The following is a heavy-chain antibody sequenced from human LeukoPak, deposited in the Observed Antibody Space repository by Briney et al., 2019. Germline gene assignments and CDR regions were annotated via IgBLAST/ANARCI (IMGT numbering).Heavy chain of an antibody. D-gene: IGHD6-13*01. Sequence: GASVKVSCKASGYTFTSYYMHWVRQAPGQGLEWMGWINPNSGGTNYAQKFQGRVTMTRDTSISTAYMELSRLRSDDTAVYYCARGGGIAAAGTISGYWGQGTLVTVSS. CDR2: INPNSGGT. J-gene: IGHJ4*02. CDR3: ARGGGIAAAGTISGY. CDR1: GYTFTSYY. V-gene: IGHV1-2*02.